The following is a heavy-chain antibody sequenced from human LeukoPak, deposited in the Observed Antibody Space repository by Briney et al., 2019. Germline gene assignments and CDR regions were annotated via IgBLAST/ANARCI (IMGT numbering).Heavy chain of an antibody. J-gene: IGHJ4*02. CDR1: GFSVTNNY. D-gene: IGHD5-24*01. V-gene: IGHV3-53*01. CDR3: ARGDGYDFFDY. CDR2: FYVGGAT. Sequence: PGGSKALSCAVSGFSVTNNYMSWVRQAPGKGLEWVSVFYVGGATYYAHSVKGRFTISRDNSENTLYLQMKSLRAEDTAVYYCARGDGYDFFDYWGQGNLVAVSS.